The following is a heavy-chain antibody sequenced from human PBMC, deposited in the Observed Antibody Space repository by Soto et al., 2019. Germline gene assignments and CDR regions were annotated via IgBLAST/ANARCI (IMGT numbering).Heavy chain of an antibody. D-gene: IGHD1-26*01. CDR1: GFTFSSYA. V-gene: IGHV3-23*04. Sequence: EMQLVESGGRLVQPGGSLRLACEASGFTFSSYAMSLVRQAPGKGLEWVTGISGGGSSSYFADYVKGRFTISRDNSKNTLSLQMDRLSAEDTAVYYRAKDFYGGSYYKGFDVWGQGTKVVVSS. J-gene: IGHJ6*01. CDR3: AKDFYGGSYYKGFDV. CDR2: ISGGGSSS.